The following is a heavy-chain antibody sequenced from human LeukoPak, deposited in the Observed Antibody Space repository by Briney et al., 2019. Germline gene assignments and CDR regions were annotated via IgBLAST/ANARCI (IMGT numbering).Heavy chain of an antibody. V-gene: IGHV1-69*06. Sequence: EASVKVSCKASGGTFSSYAISWVRRAPGQGLEWMGGIIPIFGTANYAQKFQGRVTITADKSTSTAYMELSSLRSEDTAVYYCARWGGSCNFDYWGQGTLVTVSS. D-gene: IGHD1-26*01. CDR1: GGTFSSYA. CDR3: ARWGGSCNFDY. J-gene: IGHJ4*02. CDR2: IIPIFGTA.